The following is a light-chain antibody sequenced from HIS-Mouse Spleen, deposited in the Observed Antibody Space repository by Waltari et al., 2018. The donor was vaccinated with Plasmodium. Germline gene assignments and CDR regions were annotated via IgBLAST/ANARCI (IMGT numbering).Light chain of an antibody. CDR2: EDS. V-gene: IGLV3-10*01. CDR3: YSTDSSGNHRV. CDR1: ALPTNY. J-gene: IGLJ3*02. Sequence: SYELTQPPSASVSPGQTARITCSGVALPTNYAFWYQQKSGQAPVLVIYEDSKRPSGIPERFAGSSSGTMATLTISGAQVEDEADYYCYSTDSSGNHRVFGGGTKLTVL.